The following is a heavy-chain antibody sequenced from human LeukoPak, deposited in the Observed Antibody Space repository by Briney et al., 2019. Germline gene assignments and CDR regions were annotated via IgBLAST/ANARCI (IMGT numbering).Heavy chain of an antibody. D-gene: IGHD2-8*01. CDR2: IWYDGSNK. CDR3: AGDVRGP. CDR1: GFTFSSYG. Sequence: GGSLSLSCAASGFTFSSYGIHWVRQAPGKGLEWVAVIWYDGSNKYYADSVKGRFTISRDNSKNTLYLQMNSRRAEDTAVYYCAGDVRGPWGQGTLVTVSS. J-gene: IGHJ5*02. V-gene: IGHV3-33*08.